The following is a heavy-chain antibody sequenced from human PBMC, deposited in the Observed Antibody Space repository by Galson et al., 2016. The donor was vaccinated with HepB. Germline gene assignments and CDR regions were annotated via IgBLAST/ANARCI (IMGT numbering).Heavy chain of an antibody. CDR2: IYYSGTT. V-gene: IGHV4-59*12. Sequence: SETLSLTCTVSGVSITNYYWNWIRQSPGKGLEWIGWIYYSGTTNYNPSLKSRVTISVDTSTNQFSLKLNSMTTADTAVYFCARDASGGYNWFDPWGQGTLVTVSS. CDR3: ARDASGGYNWFDP. CDR1: GVSITNYY. J-gene: IGHJ5*02. D-gene: IGHD6-19*01.